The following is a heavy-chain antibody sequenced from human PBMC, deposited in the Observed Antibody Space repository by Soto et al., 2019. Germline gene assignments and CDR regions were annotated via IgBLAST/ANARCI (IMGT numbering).Heavy chain of an antibody. V-gene: IGHV6-1*01. J-gene: IGHJ4*02. CDR2: TYYRSKWYN. CDR1: GDSVSSISAA. CDR3: ARTSGYFDS. D-gene: IGHD6-19*01. Sequence: SQTLSLTCAISGDSVSSISAAWSWIRQPPSRGLEWLGRTYYRSKWYNEYEVSVRSRIAINPDTSRNQFSLQLDSVTPEDTAVYYCARTSGYFDSWGQGSLVTVSS.